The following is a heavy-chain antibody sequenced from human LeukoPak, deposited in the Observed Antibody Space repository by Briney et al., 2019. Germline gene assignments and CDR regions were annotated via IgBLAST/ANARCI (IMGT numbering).Heavy chain of an antibody. J-gene: IGHJ4*02. CDR1: GFTFSIHW. Sequence: PGGSLRLSCAASGFTFSIHWMTWVRQAPGKGLEWVATIKPGGNDKYFVDPVKGRFTVSRDNAKTSLYLQMNSLRAEDTAMYYCTTSDCEYWGQGTLVTVSS. V-gene: IGHV3-7*03. CDR3: TTSDCEY. CDR2: IKPGGNDK.